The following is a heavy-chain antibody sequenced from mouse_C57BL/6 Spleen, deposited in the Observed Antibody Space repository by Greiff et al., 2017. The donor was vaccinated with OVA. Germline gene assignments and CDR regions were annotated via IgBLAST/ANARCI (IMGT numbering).Heavy chain of an antibody. V-gene: IGHV2-2*01. Sequence: QVQLKESGPGLVQPSQSLSITCTVSGFSLTGYGVHWVRQSPGKGLEWLGVIWSGGSTDYNAAFISRLSISKDNSKSQVFFKMNSLQADDTAIYYCARKGHYGSSGWYFDVWGTGTTVTVSS. CDR1: GFSLTGYG. J-gene: IGHJ1*03. D-gene: IGHD1-1*01. CDR3: ARKGHYGSSGWYFDV. CDR2: IWSGGST.